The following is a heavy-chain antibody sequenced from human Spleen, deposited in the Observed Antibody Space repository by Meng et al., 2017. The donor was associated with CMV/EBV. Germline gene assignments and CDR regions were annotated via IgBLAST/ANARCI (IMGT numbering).Heavy chain of an antibody. CDR3: SKGSIIAAGHFDY. J-gene: IGHJ4*02. CDR1: GFTFSDYA. V-gene: IGHV3-30*02. Sequence: GGSLRLSCVASGFTFSDYAMHWVRQAPGKGLEWVAFIHYDGTKTYYVDSVKGRFTISRDNSKNTLYLQMNSLRTEDTAVYYCSKGSIIAAGHFDYWGQGTLVTVSS. D-gene: IGHD6-13*01. CDR2: IHYDGTKT.